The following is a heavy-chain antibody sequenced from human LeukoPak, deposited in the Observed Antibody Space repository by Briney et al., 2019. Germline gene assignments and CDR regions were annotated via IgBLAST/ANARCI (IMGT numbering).Heavy chain of an antibody. V-gene: IGHV1-18*01. CDR2: ISAYNGNT. Sequence: GASVKVSCKASGYTFTSYDINWVRQATGQGLEWMGWISAYNGNTNYAQKLQGRVTMTTDTSTSTAYMELRSLRSDDTAVYYCARVTPDTYSSGWYAADYWGQGTLVTVSS. CDR1: GYTFTSYD. J-gene: IGHJ4*02. CDR3: ARVTPDTYSSGWYAADY. D-gene: IGHD6-19*01.